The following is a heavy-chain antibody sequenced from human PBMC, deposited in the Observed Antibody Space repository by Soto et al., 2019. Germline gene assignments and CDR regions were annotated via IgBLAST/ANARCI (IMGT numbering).Heavy chain of an antibody. CDR2: IIPILGIA. CDR1: GCTFTSYG. J-gene: IGHJ4*02. Sequence: SVKVSCKASGCTFTSYGISCVRQAPGQGLEWMGRIIPILGIANYAQKFQGRVTITADKSTSTAYMELSSLRSEDTAAYYCARAFDDYYFDYWGQGTLVTVSS. CDR3: ARAFDDYYFDY. D-gene: IGHD3-3*01. V-gene: IGHV1-69*04.